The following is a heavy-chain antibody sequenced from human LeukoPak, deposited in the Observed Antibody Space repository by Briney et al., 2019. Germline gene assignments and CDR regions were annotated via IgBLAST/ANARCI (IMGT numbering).Heavy chain of an antibody. Sequence: SETLSLACSVSGVSVSTFYWSWIRQPPGKGLEWIGYIYYSGSTNYNPSLKSRVTISVDTSKNQFSLKLSSVTAADTAVYYCAGLNYDILTGYYRSPNDAFDIWGQGTMVTVSS. CDR2: IYYSGST. CDR1: GVSVSTFY. CDR3: AGLNYDILTGYYRSPNDAFDI. V-gene: IGHV4-59*08. J-gene: IGHJ3*02. D-gene: IGHD3-9*01.